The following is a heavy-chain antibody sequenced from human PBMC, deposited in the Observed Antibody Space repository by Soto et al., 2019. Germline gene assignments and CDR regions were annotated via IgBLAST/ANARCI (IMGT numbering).Heavy chain of an antibody. J-gene: IGHJ3*02. D-gene: IGHD5-18*01. CDR2: IRWNSGSI. CDR1: GFTFDDYA. Sequence: EVQLVESGGGLVQPGRSLRLSCAASGFTFDDYAMHWVRQAPGKGLEWVAGIRWNSGSIGYEDSVKGGFTISRDNAKTSLYLQKNSLRAEDTALYYCAKDKRMTANAFDILGQGTMVTVSS. V-gene: IGHV3-9*01. CDR3: AKDKRMTANAFDI.